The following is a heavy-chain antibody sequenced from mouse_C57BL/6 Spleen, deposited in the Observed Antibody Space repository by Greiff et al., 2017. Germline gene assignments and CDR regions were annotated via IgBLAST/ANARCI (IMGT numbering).Heavy chain of an antibody. D-gene: IGHD1-2*01. CDR3: ARRFYGGVFGY. Sequence: QVQLKESGPELVKPGASVKLSCKASGYTFTSYDINWVKQRPGQGLEWIGWIYPRDGSTKYNEKFMGKATLTVDTSSSTAYMELHSLTSEDSAVYFCARRFYGGVFGYWGQGTTLTVSS. CDR2: IYPRDGST. CDR1: GYTFTSYD. J-gene: IGHJ2*01. V-gene: IGHV1-85*01.